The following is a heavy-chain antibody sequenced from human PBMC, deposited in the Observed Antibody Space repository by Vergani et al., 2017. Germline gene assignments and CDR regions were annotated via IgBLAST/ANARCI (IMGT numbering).Heavy chain of an antibody. CDR2: INNNGGRT. V-gene: IGHV3-23*01. CDR1: GFPFHSYA. Sequence: LFESGGGFIQPGGSLRLSCAASGFPFHSYAMTWVRQAPGKGLGWVSGINNNGGRTDYPDSVKGRFTLSRDNSKNTLYLQMPDLRTEDTATYYCAKVCGSNSCPYGGGAFDVWGHGTMVTVSS. D-gene: IGHD2-2*01. J-gene: IGHJ3*01. CDR3: AKVCGSNSCPYGGGAFDV.